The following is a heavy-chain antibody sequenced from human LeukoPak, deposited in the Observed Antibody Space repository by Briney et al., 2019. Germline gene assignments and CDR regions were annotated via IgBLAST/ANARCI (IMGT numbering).Heavy chain of an antibody. CDR1: GFSFSDYW. J-gene: IGHJ4*02. CDR3: ASQTSAKGFDG. D-gene: IGHD2-2*01. V-gene: IGHV3-7*05. CDR2: IKKDGSGK. Sequence: GGSLRLSCAASGFSFSDYWMSWVRQAPGKGLEWVANIKKDGSGKICVDSVKGQFTISRDNAKNSLYLQMNSLRVEDTAVYYCASQTSAKGFDGWGQGTLVTVSP.